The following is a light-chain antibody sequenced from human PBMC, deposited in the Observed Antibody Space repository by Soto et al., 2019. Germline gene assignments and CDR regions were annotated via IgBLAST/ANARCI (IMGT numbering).Light chain of an antibody. CDR3: LQSGNSPLT. J-gene: IGKJ2*01. CDR2: AAS. Sequence: EAVLTQSPGTLALSPGERATLSCRPSRRISSDYLAWYQQQPGQAPRLLIYAASRRAPDIPDRFTGSGSGTDFTLIISRLEPEDFAVYYCLQSGNSPLTFGQGTRLEIK. CDR1: RRISSDY. V-gene: IGKV3-20*01.